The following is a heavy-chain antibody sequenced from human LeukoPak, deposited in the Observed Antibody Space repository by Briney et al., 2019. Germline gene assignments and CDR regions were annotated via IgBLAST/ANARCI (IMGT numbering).Heavy chain of an antibody. Sequence: GGSLRLSCAPSGFTFSSYAMTWVRQAPGKGLERVSSISTSGVSTNYAVSVKGRFTISRDNSKTMVYLQMNSLGAEDTAVYYCVKNPSGTYLHYWGQGILVTVSS. J-gene: IGHJ4*02. CDR1: GFTFSSYA. D-gene: IGHD1-26*01. V-gene: IGHV3-23*01. CDR3: VKNPSGTYLHY. CDR2: ISTSGVST.